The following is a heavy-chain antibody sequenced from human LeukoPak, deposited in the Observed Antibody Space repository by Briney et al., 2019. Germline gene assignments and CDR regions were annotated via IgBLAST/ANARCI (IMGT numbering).Heavy chain of an antibody. CDR3: ARAIAVAMLD. Sequence: GGSLRLSCAASGFTFSSYSMNWVRQAPGKGLEWVSYISSSGSTIYYADSVKGRFTISRDNAKNSLYLQMNSLRAEDTAVYYCARAIAVAMLDWGQGTLVTVSS. CDR1: GFTFSSYS. CDR2: ISSSGSTI. J-gene: IGHJ4*02. D-gene: IGHD6-19*01. V-gene: IGHV3-48*04.